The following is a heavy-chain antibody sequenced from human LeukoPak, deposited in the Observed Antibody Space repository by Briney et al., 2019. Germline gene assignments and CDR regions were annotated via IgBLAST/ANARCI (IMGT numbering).Heavy chain of an antibody. J-gene: IGHJ4*02. CDR2: INPNSGDT. D-gene: IGHD3-9*01. CDR1: GYTFTGYY. Sequence: GASVKVSCKASGYTFTGYYMHWVRQAPGQGLEWMGWINPNSGDTNYAQKFQGRVTMTRDTSISTAYMELSRLRSDDTAVYYCARATKQYYDILTGYSHFDYWGQGTLVTVSS. V-gene: IGHV1-2*02. CDR3: ARATKQYYDILTGYSHFDY.